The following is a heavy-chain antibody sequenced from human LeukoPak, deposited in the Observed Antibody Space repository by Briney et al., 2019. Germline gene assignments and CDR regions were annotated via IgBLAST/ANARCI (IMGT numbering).Heavy chain of an antibody. Sequence: PSETLSLTCTVSGASISYYYWIWIRQPAGKRLKWIGRLYATGTTIYNPSVKSRAIMSVDTSKNQFSLNLTSVTAADTAVYYCARSAGDYVRWSFDVWGQGTMVTVSS. V-gene: IGHV4-4*07. CDR1: GASISYYY. CDR3: ARSAGDYVRWSFDV. D-gene: IGHD4-17*01. CDR2: LYATGTT. J-gene: IGHJ3*01.